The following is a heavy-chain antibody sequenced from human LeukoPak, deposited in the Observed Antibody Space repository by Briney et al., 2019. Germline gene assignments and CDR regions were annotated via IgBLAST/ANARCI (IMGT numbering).Heavy chain of an antibody. CDR1: GGSISSYY. V-gene: IGHV4-59*01. Sequence: SETLSPTCTVSGGSISSYYWSWIRQPPGKGLEWIGYIYYSGSTNYNPSLKSRVTISVDTSKNQFSLKLTSVTAADTAVYYCARGTEAAAGSNWGQGTLVTVSS. D-gene: IGHD6-13*01. CDR3: ARGTEAAAGSN. J-gene: IGHJ4*02. CDR2: IYYSGST.